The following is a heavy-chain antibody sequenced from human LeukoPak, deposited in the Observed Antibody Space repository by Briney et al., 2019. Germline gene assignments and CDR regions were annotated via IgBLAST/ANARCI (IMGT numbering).Heavy chain of an antibody. V-gene: IGHV1-46*01. CDR3: ATLPRGYSYGLDAFDI. CDR2: INPSGGST. CDR1: GYTFTSYY. Sequence: ASVKVSCKASGYTFTSYYMRWVRQAPGQGLEWMGIINPSGGSTSYAQKFQGRVTMTRDTSTSTVYMELSSLRSEDTAVYYCATLPRGYSYGLDAFDIWGQGTMVTVSS. D-gene: IGHD5-18*01. J-gene: IGHJ3*02.